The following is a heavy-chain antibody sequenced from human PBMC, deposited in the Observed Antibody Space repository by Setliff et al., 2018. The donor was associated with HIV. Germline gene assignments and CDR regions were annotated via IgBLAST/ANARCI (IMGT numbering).Heavy chain of an antibody. CDR1: RW. CDR3: ARLPDINSWPFDY. J-gene: IGHJ4*02. CDR2: IHHSGGT. Sequence: SETLSLTCTGRWLSWIRQPPGKGLEWIGYIHHSGGTQYNPSLMSRLTMSVDSSKNQFSLSLSSVTAADTAVYYCARLPDINSWPFDYWARGTLVTVSS. D-gene: IGHD6-13*01. V-gene: IGHV4-59*02.